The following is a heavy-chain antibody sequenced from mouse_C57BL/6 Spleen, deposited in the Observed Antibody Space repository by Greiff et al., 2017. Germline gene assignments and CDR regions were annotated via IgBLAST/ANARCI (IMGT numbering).Heavy chain of an antibody. CDR3: TRRRYYYDDAMDY. Sequence: VQLQQSGAELVRPGASVTLSCKASGYTFTDYEMHWVKQTPVHGLEWIGAIDPETGGTAYNQKFKGKAILTADKSSSTAYMELRSLTSEDSAVYYCTRRRYYYDDAMDYWGQGTSVTVSS. D-gene: IGHD2-4*01. J-gene: IGHJ4*01. CDR1: GYTFTDYE. CDR2: IDPETGGT. V-gene: IGHV1-15*01.